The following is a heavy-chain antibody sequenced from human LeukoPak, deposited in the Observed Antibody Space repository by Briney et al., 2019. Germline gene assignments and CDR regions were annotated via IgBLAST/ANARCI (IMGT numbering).Heavy chain of an antibody. V-gene: IGHV3-21*01. CDR3: ARDNPGRLNAFDI. D-gene: IGHD1-14*01. J-gene: IGHJ3*02. CDR2: ISSSSSYI. CDR1: GFTFSSYS. Sequence: GGSLRLSCAASGFTFSSYSMNWVRQAPGKGLEWVSSISSSSSYIYYADSVKGRFTISRDNAKNSLYLQMNSLRAEDTAVYYCARDNPGRLNAFDIWGQGTMVTVSS.